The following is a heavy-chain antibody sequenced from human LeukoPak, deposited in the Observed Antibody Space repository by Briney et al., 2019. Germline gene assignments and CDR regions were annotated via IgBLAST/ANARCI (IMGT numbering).Heavy chain of an antibody. CDR1: GYTFTSYD. CDR2: MNPNSGNT. Sequence: ASVKVSCKASGYTFTSYDINWVRQATGQGLEWMGWMNPNSGNTGYAQKFQGRVTMTRNTPISTAYMELSSLRSEDTAVYYCARGWSSGWYSRRLGNYYYYMDVWGKGTTVTVSS. J-gene: IGHJ6*03. V-gene: IGHV1-8*01. D-gene: IGHD6-19*01. CDR3: ARGWSSGWYSRRLGNYYYYMDV.